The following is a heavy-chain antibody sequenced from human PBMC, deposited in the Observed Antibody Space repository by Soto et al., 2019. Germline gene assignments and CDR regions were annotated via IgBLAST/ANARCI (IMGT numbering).Heavy chain of an antibody. CDR2: INSDGSST. J-gene: IGHJ6*02. CDR3: ASDTISFGELVRKNYYYGMDV. CDR1: GFTFSSYW. D-gene: IGHD3-16*01. V-gene: IGHV3-74*01. Sequence: GGSLRLSCAASGFTFSSYWMHWVRQAPGKGLVWVSRINSDGSSTSYADSVKGRFTISRDNAKNTLYLQMNSLRAEDTAAYYCASDTISFGELVRKNYYYGMDVWGQGTTVTVSS.